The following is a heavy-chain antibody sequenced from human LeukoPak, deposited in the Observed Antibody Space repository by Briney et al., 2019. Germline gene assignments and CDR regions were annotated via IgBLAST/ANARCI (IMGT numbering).Heavy chain of an antibody. J-gene: IGHJ4*02. V-gene: IGHV3-74*01. CDR2: INSDGSST. D-gene: IGHD6-19*01. CDR1: GFTFSSYW. Sequence: GGSLRLSCAASGFTFSSYWMHWVRQAPGKGLVWVSRINSDGSSTSYADSMKGRFTISRDNAKNTLYLQMNSLRAEDTAVYYCARGGYSSGSDYWGQGTLVTVSS. CDR3: ARGGYSSGSDY.